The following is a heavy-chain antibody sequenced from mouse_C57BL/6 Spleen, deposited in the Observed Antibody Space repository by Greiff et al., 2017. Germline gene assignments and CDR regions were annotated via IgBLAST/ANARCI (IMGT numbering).Heavy chain of an antibody. J-gene: IGHJ3*01. CDR3: AKNLRLRRDPWFAY. CDR1: GFSLTSYG. CDR2: IWSGGST. Sequence: VKLQESGPGLVQPSQSLSITCTVSGFSLTSYGVHWVRQPPGKGLEWLGVIWSGGSTDYNAAFISRLSISKDNSKSQVFFKMNSLQADDTAIYYCAKNLRLRRDPWFAYWGQGTLVTVSA. D-gene: IGHD2-4*01. V-gene: IGHV2-4*01.